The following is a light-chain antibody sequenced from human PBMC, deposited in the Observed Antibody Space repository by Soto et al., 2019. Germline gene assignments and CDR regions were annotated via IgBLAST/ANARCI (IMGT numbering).Light chain of an antibody. CDR1: QSISDN. CDR3: QQYKSWPPLT. CDR2: GAS. Sequence: DIVMTQSPAILSVSLGERATLSCLASQSISDNLAWYQQRSGQAPRLLIYGASIRATGVPARFSGSGSGTEVTLTISSLQSDDFAIYYCQQYKSWPPLTFGGGTKVE. J-gene: IGKJ4*01. V-gene: IGKV3-15*01.